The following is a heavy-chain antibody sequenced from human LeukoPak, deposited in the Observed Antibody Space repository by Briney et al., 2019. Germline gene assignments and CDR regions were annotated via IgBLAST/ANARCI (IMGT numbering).Heavy chain of an antibody. CDR3: ARGGLSAYYGSGSYYRSWFDP. D-gene: IGHD3-10*01. J-gene: IGHJ5*02. CDR1: GGPFSGYY. CDR2: INHSGNT. Sequence: SETLSLTCAVYGGPFSGYYWSWIRQPPGKGLEWIGEINHSGNTNYKPSLKSRVTISVDTSKKQISLKLSSVTAADTAVYYCARGGLSAYYGSGSYYRSWFDPWGQGTLVTVSS. V-gene: IGHV4-34*01.